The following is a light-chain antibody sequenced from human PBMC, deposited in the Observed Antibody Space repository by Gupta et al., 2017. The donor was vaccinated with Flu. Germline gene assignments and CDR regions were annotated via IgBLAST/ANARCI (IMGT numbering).Light chain of an antibody. V-gene: IGLV1-44*01. CDR2: DDH. CDR3: AAWQTHRGGPV. J-gene: IGLJ3*02. Sequence: RTCNIGSKTGNSYQQLPRTAPSLLIYDDHQRPSGVPDRISASKSGTTASLAISGLQSEDEADYFCAAWQTHRGGPVFGGGTKLTVL. CDR1: TCNIGSKT.